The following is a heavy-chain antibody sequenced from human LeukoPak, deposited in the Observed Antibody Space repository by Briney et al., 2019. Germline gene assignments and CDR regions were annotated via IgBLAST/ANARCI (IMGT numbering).Heavy chain of an antibody. Sequence: PGRSLRLSCAASGFTFDDYAMHWVRQAPGKGLEWVSGISWHSGSIGYADSVKGRFTISRDNAKNSLYLQMNSLRAEDTALYYCAKDISGGSYYFDYWGQGTLVTVSS. CDR3: AKDISGGSYYFDY. CDR1: GFTFDDYA. CDR2: ISWHSGSI. V-gene: IGHV3-9*01. J-gene: IGHJ4*02. D-gene: IGHD2-15*01.